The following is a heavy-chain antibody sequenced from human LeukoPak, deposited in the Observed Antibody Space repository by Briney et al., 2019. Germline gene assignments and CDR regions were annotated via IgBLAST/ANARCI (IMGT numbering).Heavy chain of an antibody. CDR2: IIPIFGTA. V-gene: IGHV1-69*06. Sequence: SVKVSCKASGGTFSSYALSWVRQAPGQGLEWMGGIIPIFGTANFAQKFQGRVTITADKSTSTAYMELSSLRSEDTAVYYCASERGGVTHFDYWGQGTLVTVSS. CDR3: ASERGGVTHFDY. D-gene: IGHD3-10*01. J-gene: IGHJ4*02. CDR1: GGTFSSYA.